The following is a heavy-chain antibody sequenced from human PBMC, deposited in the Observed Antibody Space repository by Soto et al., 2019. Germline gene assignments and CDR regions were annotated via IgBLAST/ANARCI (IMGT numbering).Heavy chain of an antibody. V-gene: IGHV1-18*01. Sequence: QVQLVQSGDEVKKPGASVKVSCKASGYTFSSFRISWVRQAPGQGLEWMGWISADSGSTNYAQRFQDRVTMSTDTSTTTAYMELTSLRSDDTAVYYGARPLDHYYYAMDVWGQVTTVTVSS. CDR1: GYTFSSFR. J-gene: IGHJ6*02. D-gene: IGHD3-16*02. CDR2: ISADSGST. CDR3: ARPLDHYYYAMDV.